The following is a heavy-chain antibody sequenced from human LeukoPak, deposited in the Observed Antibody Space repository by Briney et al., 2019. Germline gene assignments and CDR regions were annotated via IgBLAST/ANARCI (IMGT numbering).Heavy chain of an antibody. Sequence: PGGSLRLSCATSGFTFSNDWMTWVRQAQGKGLEWVANINQDGTKKNYVDSVKGRFTISRDNAKNTVSLQMNSLRAEDTGVYYCARAPSEIGGYYPEYFRHWGQGTLVTVSS. CDR1: GFTFSNDW. V-gene: IGHV3-7*01. CDR3: ARAPSEIGGYYPEYFRH. J-gene: IGHJ1*01. CDR2: INQDGTKK. D-gene: IGHD3-22*01.